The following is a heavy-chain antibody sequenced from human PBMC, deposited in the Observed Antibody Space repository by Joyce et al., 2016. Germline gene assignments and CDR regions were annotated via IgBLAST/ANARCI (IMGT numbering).Heavy chain of an antibody. CDR2: IIPFCGAA. D-gene: IGHD1-14*01. V-gene: IGHV1-69*12. CDR3: ARGGTSSDHYFFYTLDV. J-gene: IGHJ6*02. Sequence: QVLLVQSGAAVKRPGSSLRVSCKSSGGYFSNYTVNWVRQAPGQRLEWMGGIIPFCGAAKYAEDFQGRVTLTADQSTRTAYLELSALTSADTAVYYCARGGTSSDHYFFYTLDVWGPGTTVIVSS. CDR1: GGYFSNYT.